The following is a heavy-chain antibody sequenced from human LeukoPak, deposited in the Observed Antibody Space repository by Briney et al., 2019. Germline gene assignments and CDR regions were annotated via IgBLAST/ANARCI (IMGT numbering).Heavy chain of an antibody. Sequence: GGSLRLSCAASGFTPNGYWMTWVRQAPGKGLEWVANINRDGSEKYYVDSVKDRFTISRDNAQNSLYLQMNRLRAEDTAVYYCARGGSGSSYYWVYWGQGTLVTVSS. CDR2: INRDGSEK. D-gene: IGHD3-10*01. CDR1: GFTPNGYW. J-gene: IGHJ4*02. CDR3: ARGGSGSSYYWVY. V-gene: IGHV3-7*01.